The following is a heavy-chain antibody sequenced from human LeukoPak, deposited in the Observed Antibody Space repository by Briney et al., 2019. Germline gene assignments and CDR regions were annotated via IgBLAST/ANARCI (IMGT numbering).Heavy chain of an antibody. CDR2: INSNSQTI. CDR3: ARDTWYSNRWLHAFDI. D-gene: IGHD6-13*01. Sequence: PGGSLRLSCAASGFTFSSYAMNWVRQAPGKGLEWLSFINSNSQTIYYTDSVKGRFTISRDNAKNSLYLQMDGLRAEDTGVYYCARDTWYSNRWLHAFDIWGLGTMATVSS. J-gene: IGHJ3*02. V-gene: IGHV3-48*01. CDR1: GFTFSSYA.